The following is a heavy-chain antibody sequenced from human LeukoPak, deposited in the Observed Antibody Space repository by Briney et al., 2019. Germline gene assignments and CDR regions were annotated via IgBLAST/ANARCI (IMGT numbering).Heavy chain of an antibody. CDR3: ARGEFQLLSYYYYYMDV. CDR1: GGSISSYY. CDR2: NYYSGST. V-gene: IGHV4-59*01. Sequence: PSETLSLPCTVSGGSISSYYWSWIRQPPGKGLEWVGYNYYSGSTNYNPSLKSRVTISVDTSKNQFSLKLSSVTAADTAVYYCARGEFQLLSYYYYYMDVWGKGTTVTVSS. J-gene: IGHJ6*03. D-gene: IGHD2-2*01.